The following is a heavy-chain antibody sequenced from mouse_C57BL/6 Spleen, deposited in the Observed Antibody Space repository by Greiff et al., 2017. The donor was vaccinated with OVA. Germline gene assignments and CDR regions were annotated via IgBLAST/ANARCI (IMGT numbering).Heavy chain of an antibody. D-gene: IGHD1-1*01. CDR3: ARGTTVVARAMDY. J-gene: IGHJ4*01. Sequence: DVHLVESGGGLVKPGGSLKLSCAASGFTFSDYGMHWVRQAPEKGLEWVAYISSGSSTIYYADTVKCRFTISRDNAKNTLFLQMTSLRSEDTAMYYCARGTTVVARAMDYWGQGTSVTVSS. CDR1: GFTFSDYG. CDR2: ISSGSSTI. V-gene: IGHV5-17*01.